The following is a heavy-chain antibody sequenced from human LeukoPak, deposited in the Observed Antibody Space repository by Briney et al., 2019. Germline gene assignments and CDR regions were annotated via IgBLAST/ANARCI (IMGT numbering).Heavy chain of an antibody. D-gene: IGHD5-18*01. J-gene: IGHJ4*02. CDR1: GYTFSGHY. CDR3: ERTWIQLFTPDFDL. V-gene: IGHV1-2*06. CDR2: INPNTGVT. Sequence: EASVRVSCKASGYTFSGHYLHWVRQAPGRGLEWMGRINPNTGVTQYTENFQGRVTMTGDTSISTAYMELNGLRSDDTAIYYCERTWIQLFTPDFDLWGQGTLVTVSS.